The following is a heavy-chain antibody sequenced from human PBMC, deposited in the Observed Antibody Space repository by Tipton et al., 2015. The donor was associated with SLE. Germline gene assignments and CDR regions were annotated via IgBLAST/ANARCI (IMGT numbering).Heavy chain of an antibody. CDR3: AKARDTTTSYDIFDY. V-gene: IGHV3-23*01. J-gene: IGHJ4*02. D-gene: IGHD5-18*01. CDR2: TTGSGGFS. Sequence: SLRLSCAASGFTFSTYAMSWVRQPPGKGLEWVSATTGSGGFSNYAESVKGRFTISRDNSKDTLYLQMNSLRAEDTAVYYCAKARDTTTSYDIFDYWGQGTLVTVSS. CDR1: GFTFSTYA.